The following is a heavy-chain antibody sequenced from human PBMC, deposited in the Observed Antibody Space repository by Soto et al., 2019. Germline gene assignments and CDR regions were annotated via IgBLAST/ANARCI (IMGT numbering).Heavy chain of an antibody. CDR2: IYYNGST. CDR1: GGSISSGGYY. D-gene: IGHD3-3*01. V-gene: IGHV4-31*03. CDR3: AREAVTTIFNYYYYYGMDV. J-gene: IGHJ6*02. Sequence: SETLSLTCTFSGGSISSGGYYWSWIRQHPGKGLEWIGYIYYNGSTYYNPSLKSRVSISVDTSKNQFSLKVSSVIAADTAVYYCAREAVTTIFNYYYYYGMDVWGQGTTVTVSS.